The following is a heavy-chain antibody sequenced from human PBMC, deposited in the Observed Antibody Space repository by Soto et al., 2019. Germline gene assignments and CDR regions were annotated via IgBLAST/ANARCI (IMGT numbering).Heavy chain of an antibody. D-gene: IGHD2-15*01. CDR3: ARYDVVVVAATPFGWFDP. J-gene: IGHJ5*02. CDR2: IYHSGST. V-gene: IGHV4-4*02. CDR1: GGSISSSNW. Sequence: QVQLQESGPGLVKPSGTLSLTCAVSGGSISSSNWWSWVHQPPGKGLEWIGEIYHSGSTNYNPSLKSRVTISVDKSKNQFSLKLSSVTAADTAVYYCARYDVVVVAATPFGWFDPWGQGTLVTVSS.